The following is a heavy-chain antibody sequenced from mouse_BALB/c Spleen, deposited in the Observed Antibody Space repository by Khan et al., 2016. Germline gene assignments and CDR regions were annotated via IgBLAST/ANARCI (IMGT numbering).Heavy chain of an antibody. D-gene: IGHD2-4*01. V-gene: IGHV1-18*01. J-gene: IGHJ2*01. CDR3: ARIGAMITTYYFDY. CDR2: VNPNSGGT. CDR1: GFSFTDYH. Sequence: VQLQQSGPDLVKPGASVKISCKASGFSFTDYHMHWVKQSHGKSLEWIGRVNPNSGGTTYNQKFKGMAILTVAKSSSTAYMELRSLTSEDSAVYSCARIGAMITTYYFDYWGQGTTLTVSS.